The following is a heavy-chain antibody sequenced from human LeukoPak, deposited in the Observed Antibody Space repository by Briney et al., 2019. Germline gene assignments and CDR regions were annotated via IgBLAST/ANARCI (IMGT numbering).Heavy chain of an antibody. CDR1: GFIFSNYE. D-gene: IGHD2-2*01. Sequence: GGSLRLSCAASGFIFSNYEMNWVRQAPGKGLEWVSFISSSGSSIYYADSVKGRFTISRDNAKNSLYLQMNSLRVEDTAVYYCARDYCTSNSCYVDYWGQGTLVTVSS. V-gene: IGHV3-48*03. J-gene: IGHJ4*02. CDR3: ARDYCTSNSCYVDY. CDR2: ISSSGSSI.